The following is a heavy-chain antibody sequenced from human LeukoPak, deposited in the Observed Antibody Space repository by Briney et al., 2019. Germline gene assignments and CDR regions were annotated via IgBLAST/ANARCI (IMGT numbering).Heavy chain of an antibody. CDR2: INHSGST. CDR1: GGSFSGYY. CDR3: AIGRYSFAY. V-gene: IGHV4-34*01. Sequence: SGTLSLTCAVYGGSFSGYYWSWIRQPPGKGLEWIGEINHSGSTNYNPSLKSRVTISVDTPKNQFSLNLRSVTAADTAVYYCAIGRYSFAYWGQGTLVTVSS. D-gene: IGHD5-18*01. J-gene: IGHJ4*02.